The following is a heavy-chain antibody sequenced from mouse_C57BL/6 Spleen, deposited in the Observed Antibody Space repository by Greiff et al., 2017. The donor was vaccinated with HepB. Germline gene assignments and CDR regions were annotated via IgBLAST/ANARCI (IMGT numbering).Heavy chain of an antibody. V-gene: IGHV10-1*01. CDR3: VSAGLRRAYAMDY. J-gene: IGHJ4*01. CDR2: IRSKSNNYAT. Sequence: EVQRVESGGGLVQPKGSLKLSCAASGFSFNTYAMNWVRQAPGKGLEWVARIRSKSNNYATYYADSVKDRFTISRDDSESMLYLQMNNLKTEDTAMYYCVSAGLRRAYAMDYWGQGTSVTVSS. CDR1: GFSFNTYA. D-gene: IGHD2-4*01.